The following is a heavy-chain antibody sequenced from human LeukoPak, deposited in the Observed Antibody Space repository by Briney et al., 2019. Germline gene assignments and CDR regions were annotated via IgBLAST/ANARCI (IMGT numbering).Heavy chain of an antibody. CDR3: ARGGHSFDP. J-gene: IGHJ5*02. V-gene: IGHV4-34*01. CDR1: GGFFSGYY. CDR2: INHSGST. D-gene: IGHD3/OR15-3a*01. Sequence: SETLSLTCAVYGGFFSGYYWSWIRQPPGKGLEWIGEINHSGSTNYNPSLKSRVTISVDTSKNQFSLKLSSVTAADTAMYYCARGGHSFDPWGQGTLVTVSS.